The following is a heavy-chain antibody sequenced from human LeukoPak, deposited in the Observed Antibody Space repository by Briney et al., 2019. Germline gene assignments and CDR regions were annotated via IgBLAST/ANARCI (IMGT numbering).Heavy chain of an antibody. CDR1: GFTFDDYA. J-gene: IGHJ4*02. V-gene: IGHV3-9*01. CDR3: AKGGYYDSSGYYDGGDYFDY. CDR2: ISWNSGSI. Sequence: PGGSLRLSCAASGFTFDDYATHWVRQAPGKGLEWVSGISWNSGSIGYADSVKGRFTISRDNAKNSLYLQMNSLRAEDTALYYCAKGGYYDSSGYYDGGDYFDYWGQGTLVTVSS. D-gene: IGHD3-22*01.